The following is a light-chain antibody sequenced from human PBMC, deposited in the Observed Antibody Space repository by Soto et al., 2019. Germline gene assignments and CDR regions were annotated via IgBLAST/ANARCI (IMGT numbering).Light chain of an antibody. CDR2: GAS. V-gene: IGKV3-20*01. J-gene: IGKJ1*01. CDR1: QSVSSSY. Sequence: ESVLTQSPGTLSLSPGERATLSCRASQSVSSSYLAWYQQKPGQAPRVLIYGASSRATGSPDRFSGSGSGTDFTLTISRLEPEDFAVYYCQQYGSAPRTFGQGTKVDIK. CDR3: QQYGSAPRT.